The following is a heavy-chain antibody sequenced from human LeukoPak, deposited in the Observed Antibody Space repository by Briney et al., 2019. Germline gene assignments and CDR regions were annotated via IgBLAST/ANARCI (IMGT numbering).Heavy chain of an antibody. Sequence: ASVKVSCKASGYTFTSHGISWVRQAPGQGLEWMGIINPSGGGTTYAQKFQGRITMTRDTSTDTVYMELSSLRSEDTAVYYCARTPYTSGFLFYFDYWGQGTTVTVSS. CDR2: INPSGGGT. D-gene: IGHD3-22*01. CDR1: GYTFTSHG. CDR3: ARTPYTSGFLFYFDY. J-gene: IGHJ4*03. V-gene: IGHV1-46*01.